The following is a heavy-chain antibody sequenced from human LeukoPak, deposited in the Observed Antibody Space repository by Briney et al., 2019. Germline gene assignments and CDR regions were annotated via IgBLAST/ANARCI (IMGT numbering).Heavy chain of an antibody. V-gene: IGHV3-53*01. CDR1: GFSVTSNY. CDR3: ARDRTYNDDYSFDY. CDR2: IYSGGST. D-gene: IGHD1-1*01. Sequence: GGSLRLSCPASGFSVTSNYMSWVRQAPGKGLEWVSIIYSGGSTYYADSSRGRFTISRDNSRNTLYLQMNSLRADDTAVYYCARDRTYNDDYSFDYWGQGTLVTVSS. J-gene: IGHJ4*02.